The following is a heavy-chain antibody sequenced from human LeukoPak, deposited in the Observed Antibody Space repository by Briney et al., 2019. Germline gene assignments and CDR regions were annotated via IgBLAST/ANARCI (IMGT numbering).Heavy chain of an antibody. J-gene: IGHJ6*04. CDR2: TSWNSGSI. D-gene: IGHD5-18*01. V-gene: IGHV3-9*01. CDR1: GFTFDDYA. Sequence: GGSLRLSCAASGFTFDDYAMHWVRQAPGKGLEWVSGTSWNSGSIGYADSVKGRFTISRDNAKNSLYLQMNSLRSEDTAVYYCASRSYAYYYGMDVWGKGTTVTVSS. CDR3: ASRSYAYYYGMDV.